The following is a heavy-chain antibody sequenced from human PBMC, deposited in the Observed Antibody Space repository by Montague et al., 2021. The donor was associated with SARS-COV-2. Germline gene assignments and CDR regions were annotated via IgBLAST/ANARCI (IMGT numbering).Heavy chain of an antibody. J-gene: IGHJ4*02. Sequence: SLRLSCAASGFTVSCNYMSWVRQAPGKGLEWVSLIYSGGSTFYADSVKGRFTISRDNSKNTLYLQMNSLRAEDTAVYYCARDLLEAGGKDYWGQGALVTVSS. CDR1: GFTVSCNY. D-gene: IGHD3-16*01. CDR3: ARDLLEAGGKDY. V-gene: IGHV3-53*01. CDR2: IYSGGST.